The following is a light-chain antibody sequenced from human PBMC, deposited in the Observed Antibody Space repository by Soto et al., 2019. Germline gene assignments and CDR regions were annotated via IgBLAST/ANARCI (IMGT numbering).Light chain of an antibody. V-gene: IGKV3-15*01. Sequence: EIVMTQSPATLSVSPEERATLSCRASQSVSSNLAWYQQKPGQAPRLLIYGASTGATGFPARFSGSGSGTEFTLTISSLQSEDFAVYYCHQYNKWPITFGQGTRLEIK. CDR2: GAS. J-gene: IGKJ5*01. CDR3: HQYNKWPIT. CDR1: QSVSSN.